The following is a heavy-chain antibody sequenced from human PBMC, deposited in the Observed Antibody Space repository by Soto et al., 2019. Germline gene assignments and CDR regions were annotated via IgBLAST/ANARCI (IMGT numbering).Heavy chain of an antibody. V-gene: IGHV3-72*01. D-gene: IGHD3-10*01. CDR3: SRDIGRYSFDY. Sequence: RLSCGAVGFTFSNAWMDWVRQAPGKGLEWIARSRNKVNGYTTEYAASVKGRFTISRDDSKNSLYLQMNSLEAEDTAVYFCSRDIGRYSFDYWGQGTLVTISS. CDR1: GFTFSNAW. CDR2: SRNKVNGYTT. J-gene: IGHJ4*02.